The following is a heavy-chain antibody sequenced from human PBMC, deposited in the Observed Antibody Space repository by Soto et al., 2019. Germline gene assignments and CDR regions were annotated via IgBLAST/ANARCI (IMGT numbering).Heavy chain of an antibody. D-gene: IGHD6-13*01. CDR2: TYYRSKWYN. J-gene: IGHJ4*02. Sequence: QTLSLTSVISGDSVSGNSAACNWIRPSPSRGLEWLGRTYYRSKWYNDYAVSVKSRITINPDTSKNQFSLQLNSVTPEDTAVYYCARASGYFDYWGQGTLVTGSS. CDR3: ARASGYFDY. CDR1: GDSVSGNSAA. V-gene: IGHV6-1*01.